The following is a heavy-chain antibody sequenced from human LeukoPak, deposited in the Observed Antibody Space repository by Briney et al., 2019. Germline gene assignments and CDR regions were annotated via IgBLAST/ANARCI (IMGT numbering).Heavy chain of an antibody. CDR2: VKSKYDGGTL. Sequence: GSLRLSCAASGFTFSSYAMSWVRQAPGKGLEWVGRVKSKYDGGTLDYAAPVKGRFSISRDDAKNTVYLQMNSLKTEDTAIYYCSTGGYFFDYWGQGILVTVSS. CDR3: STGGYFFDY. V-gene: IGHV3-15*01. D-gene: IGHD3-22*01. J-gene: IGHJ4*02. CDR1: GFTFSSYA.